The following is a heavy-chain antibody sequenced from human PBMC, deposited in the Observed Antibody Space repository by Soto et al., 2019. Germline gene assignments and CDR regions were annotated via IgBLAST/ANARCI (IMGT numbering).Heavy chain of an antibody. CDR3: ARGYSDSGWTGTLGY. CDR2: ISAYNGNT. Sequence: GASVKVSCKASGYTFTSYGISWVRQAPGQGLEWMGWISAYNGNTNYAQKLQGRVTMTTDTSTSTAYMELRSLRSDDTAVYYCARGYSDSGWTGTLGYWGQGTLVTVSS. V-gene: IGHV1-18*04. CDR1: GYTFTSYG. D-gene: IGHD6-19*01. J-gene: IGHJ4*02.